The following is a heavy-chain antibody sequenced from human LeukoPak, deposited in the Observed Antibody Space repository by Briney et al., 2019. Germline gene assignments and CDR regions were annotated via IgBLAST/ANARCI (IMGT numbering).Heavy chain of an antibody. J-gene: IGHJ4*02. Sequence: GGSLRLSCAASGFTLSSYWMSWVRQAPGKGLEWVANMNQDGSDKNYVDSVKGRFTISRDNAKNSLYLQMNSLRAEDTGVYYCARAPYSSGPYYFDYWGQGTLVTVSS. CDR2: MNQDGSDK. CDR1: GFTLSSYW. V-gene: IGHV3-7*01. CDR3: ARAPYSSGPYYFDY. D-gene: IGHD6-19*01.